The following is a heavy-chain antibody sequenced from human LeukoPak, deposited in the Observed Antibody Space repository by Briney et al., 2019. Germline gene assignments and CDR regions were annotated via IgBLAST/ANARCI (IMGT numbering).Heavy chain of an antibody. V-gene: IGHV2-5*02. J-gene: IGHJ5*02. CDR2: TYWGDDK. Sequence: SGPTLVKPTQTLTLTCTFSGSSLSAPQVAVGWIRQPPGKALEFLALTYWGDDKRFSSSPRSRLTITSDASKNQVVLTVANLDPVDTATYYCAHKPAQKNYFDPWGQGTLVTVSS. CDR1: GSSLSAPQVA. CDR3: AHKPAQKNYFDP. D-gene: IGHD1-7*01.